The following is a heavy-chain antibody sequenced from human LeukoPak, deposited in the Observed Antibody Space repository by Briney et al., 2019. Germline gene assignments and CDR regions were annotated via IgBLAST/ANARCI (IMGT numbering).Heavy chain of an antibody. Sequence: ASVKVSCKASGYTFTGYYMHWVRQAPGQGLEWMGWINPNSGGTNYAQKFQGRVTMTRDTSISTAYMELSRLRSDDTAVDYCARAKPLYYDYVWGSYRYPYPFDYWGQGTLVTVSS. V-gene: IGHV1-2*02. J-gene: IGHJ4*02. CDR1: GYTFTGYY. D-gene: IGHD3-16*02. CDR3: ARAKPLYYDYVWGSYRYPYPFDY. CDR2: INPNSGGT.